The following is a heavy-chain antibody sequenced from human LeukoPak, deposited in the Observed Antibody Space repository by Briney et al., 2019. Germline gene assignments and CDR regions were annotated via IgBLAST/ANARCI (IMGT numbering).Heavy chain of an antibody. J-gene: IGHJ5*02. CDR2: INPNSGDT. Sequence: ASAKVSCKASGYTFTGYYIHWVRQAPGQGLEWMGWINPNSGDTNYAQKFQGRVTMTRDTSISTGYMELSRLRSDDTAVYYCARGTVTTWGIAWFDPWGQGTLVTVSS. CDR3: ARGTVTTWGIAWFDP. V-gene: IGHV1-2*02. D-gene: IGHD4-17*01. CDR1: GYTFTGYY.